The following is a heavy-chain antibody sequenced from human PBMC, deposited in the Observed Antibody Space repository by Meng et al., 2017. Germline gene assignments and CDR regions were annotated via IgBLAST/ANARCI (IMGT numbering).Heavy chain of an antibody. V-gene: IGHV3-23*01. J-gene: IGHJ5*01. D-gene: IGHD3-22*01. CDR1: GFTFSSYA. CDR2: ISGSGGST. CDR3: AKDPILYDYYDSSGYYGSYT. Sequence: GGSLRLSCAASGFTFSSYAMSWVRQAPGKGLEWVSAISGSGGSTYYADSVKGRFTISRDNSKNTLYLQMNSLRAEDTAVYYCAKDPILYDYYDSSGYYGSYTWGQGTRVTVSS.